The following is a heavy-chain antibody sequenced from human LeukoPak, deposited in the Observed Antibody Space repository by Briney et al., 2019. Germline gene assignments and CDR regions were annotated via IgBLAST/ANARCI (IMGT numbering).Heavy chain of an antibody. V-gene: IGHV3-30*04. J-gene: IGHJ5*02. D-gene: IGHD6-13*01. CDR1: GFTFSSYA. CDR2: ISYDGNNK. Sequence: PGGSLRLSCAASGFTFSSYAMHWVRQAPGKGLEWVAVISYDGNNKNYADSVRGRFTISRDNSKNTLYLQINSLRVEDTAVYYCAKDSKVAAGKNHWGQGTLVTVSS. CDR3: AKDSKVAAGKNH.